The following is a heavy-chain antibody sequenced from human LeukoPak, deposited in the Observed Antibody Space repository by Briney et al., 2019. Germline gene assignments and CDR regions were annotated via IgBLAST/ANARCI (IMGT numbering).Heavy chain of an antibody. Sequence: GGSLRLPCAASGFTFSSYPMTWVRQAPGKGPEWVSFISDSGGITYYVDSVKGRFTISRDNSKNTLYLQMNSLRAEDTAVYYCAKNTQYSGYYDCWGQGTLVAVSS. CDR2: ISDSGGIT. V-gene: IGHV3-23*01. D-gene: IGHD6-6*01. CDR1: GFTFSSYP. CDR3: AKNTQYSGYYDC. J-gene: IGHJ4*02.